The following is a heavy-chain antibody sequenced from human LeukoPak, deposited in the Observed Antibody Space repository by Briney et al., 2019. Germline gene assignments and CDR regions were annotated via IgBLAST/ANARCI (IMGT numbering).Heavy chain of an antibody. D-gene: IGHD2-2*01. J-gene: IGHJ3*02. CDR2: ISAYNGNT. CDR1: ASTFNSQG. CDR3: ARDSTLCRGTNCYQNDPFDI. V-gene: IGHV1-18*01. Sequence: ASVKVSCKAFASTFNSQGFSWVRQAPGQGLEGMGWISAYNGNTRFARKLQDRVSMTTDTSTTTAYMELRSLTSDDTATYYCARDSTLCRGTNCYQNDPFDIWGQGTMVTVSS.